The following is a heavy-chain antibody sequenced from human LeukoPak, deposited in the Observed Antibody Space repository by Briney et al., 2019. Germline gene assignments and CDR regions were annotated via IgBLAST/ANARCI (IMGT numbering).Heavy chain of an antibody. Sequence: GGSLRLSCAASGFTFSDYYMSWIRQAPGKGLEWVSHISSSGSTIYYADSVKGRFTISRDNAKNSLYLQMNSLRAEDTAVYYCARAHGILYNWFDPWGQGTLVTVSS. J-gene: IGHJ5*02. CDR3: ARAHGILYNWFDP. CDR2: ISSSGSTI. V-gene: IGHV3-11*01. D-gene: IGHD1-14*01. CDR1: GFTFSDYY.